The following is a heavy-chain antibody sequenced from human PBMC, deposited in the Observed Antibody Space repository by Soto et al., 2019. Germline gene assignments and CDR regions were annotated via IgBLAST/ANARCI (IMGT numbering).Heavy chain of an antibody. J-gene: IGHJ6*02. V-gene: IGHV4-31*03. D-gene: IGHD3-10*01. CDR1: GGSISSGGYY. Sequence: QVQLQESGPGLVKPSQTLSLTCTVSGGSISSGGYYWSWIRQHPGKGLEWIGYIYYSGSTYYNPSRMSRITISVDTSKNQFSLKLSSVTAADTAVYYCARVYGSGYMDVWGQGTTVTVSS. CDR2: IYYSGST. CDR3: ARVYGSGYMDV.